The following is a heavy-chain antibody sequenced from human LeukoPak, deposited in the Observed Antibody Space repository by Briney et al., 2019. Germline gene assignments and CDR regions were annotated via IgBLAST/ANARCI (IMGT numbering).Heavy chain of an antibody. CDR2: IYYSGST. CDR3: ARAHRSGWYDY. V-gene: IGHV4-39*07. D-gene: IGHD6-19*01. CDR1: GGSISSSSYY. Sequence: SETLSLTCTVSGGSISSSSYYWGWIRQPPGKGLEWNGSIYYSGSTYYNPSLKSRVTISVDTSKNQFSLKLSSVTAADTAVYYCARAHRSGWYDYWGQGTLVTVSS. J-gene: IGHJ4*02.